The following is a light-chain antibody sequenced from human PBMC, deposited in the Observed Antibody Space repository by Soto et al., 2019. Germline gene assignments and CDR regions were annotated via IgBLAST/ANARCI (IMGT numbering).Light chain of an antibody. CDR1: QSVLYSSNNKNY. V-gene: IGKV4-1*01. CDR3: QQTYSIPRT. J-gene: IGKJ1*01. Sequence: DIVMTQSPDSLAVSLGERATINCKSSQSVLYSSNNKNYLAWYQQKPGQPPKLLIYWASTRESGVPDRFSGSGSGTHFTLTISSLQPEDFATYYCQQTYSIPRTFGQGTKVEIK. CDR2: WAS.